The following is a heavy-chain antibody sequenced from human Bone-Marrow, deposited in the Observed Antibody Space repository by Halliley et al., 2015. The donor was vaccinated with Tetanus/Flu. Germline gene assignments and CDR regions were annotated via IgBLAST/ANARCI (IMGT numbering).Heavy chain of an antibody. V-gene: IGHV1-18*04. CDR3: ARRDSSDSFDI. Sequence: QVQLVQSGAEVKKPGASVNVSCQASGYTFRRFGISWVRQAPGQGLEWMGWIRVDDGHTDYPRKFQGRLTMTTETSTDTAYMELRTLRSDDTAVYYCARRDSSDSFDIWGQGTMVTVSS. CDR2: IRVDDGHT. D-gene: IGHD2-15*01. CDR1: GYTFRRFG. J-gene: IGHJ3*02.